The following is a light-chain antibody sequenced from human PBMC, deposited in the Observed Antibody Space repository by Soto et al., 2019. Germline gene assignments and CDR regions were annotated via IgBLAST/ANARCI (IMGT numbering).Light chain of an antibody. J-gene: IGKJ1*01. Sequence: DIPMTQSPSTLSASVGDRVIITCRASQNVDSWLAWYQQKPGKRPRLLIYKASTLESGVPSRFSGTQSGTEFTLTISSLQPDDFGTYYCQQYSGIWTFGQGTKVDVK. V-gene: IGKV1-5*03. CDR3: QQYSGIWT. CDR2: KAS. CDR1: QNVDSW.